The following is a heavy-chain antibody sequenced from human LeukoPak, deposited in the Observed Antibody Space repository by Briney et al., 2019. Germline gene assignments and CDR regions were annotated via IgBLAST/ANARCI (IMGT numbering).Heavy chain of an antibody. CDR2: IWYDGSNI. V-gene: IGHV3-33*06. Sequence: GGSLRLSCAASGFTFSSYWMHWVRQAPGKGLEWVAAIWYDGSNIFCADSVKGRFTISRDNSKNALYLQMNSLRAEDTADYYCAKEGDRGEALYYYYMDVWGNGTTVTVSS. CDR1: GFTFSSYW. D-gene: IGHD3-10*01. CDR3: AKEGDRGEALYYYYMDV. J-gene: IGHJ6*03.